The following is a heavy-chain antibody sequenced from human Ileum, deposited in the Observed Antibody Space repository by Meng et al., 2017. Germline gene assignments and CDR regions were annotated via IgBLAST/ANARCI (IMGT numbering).Heavy chain of an antibody. D-gene: IGHD3-22*01. CDR2: IYYRGGA. Sequence: QVQLQESGPGLVKPSETLALTCSVSGASISSHYWTWIRQPPGKGLEYIGYIYYRGGASYNPSLRSRVTMSVDTSKNHFSLNLSSVTAADTAVYYCARLLDSSDWGWFDPWGQGTLVTVSS. J-gene: IGHJ5*02. V-gene: IGHV4-59*08. CDR1: GASISSHY. CDR3: ARLLDSSDWGWFDP.